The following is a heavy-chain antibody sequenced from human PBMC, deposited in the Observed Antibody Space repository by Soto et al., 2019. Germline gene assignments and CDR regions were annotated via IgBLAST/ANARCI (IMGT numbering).Heavy chain of an antibody. CDR3: AIIHSSSSSGMDV. V-gene: IGHV6-1*01. J-gene: IGHJ6*02. CDR1: GDSVSSNSAA. D-gene: IGHD6-6*01. CDR2: TYYRSKWYY. Sequence: PSQTLSLTCAISGDSVSSNSAAWNWIRQSPSRGLEWLGRTYYRSKWYYGYAVSVKSRITIKADTSKDQFSLQLNSVTPEDTAVYYCAIIHSSSSSGMDVWGQGTTVTVSS.